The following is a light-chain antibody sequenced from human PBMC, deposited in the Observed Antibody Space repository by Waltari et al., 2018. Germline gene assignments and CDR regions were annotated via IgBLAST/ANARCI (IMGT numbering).Light chain of an antibody. CDR2: EGS. Sequence: QSALTQPASVSGSPGHSLTLSCTGTSSDVGGYNLVSWYQQHPGKAPKFIIYEGSKRPSGVSTRFSGSKSGNTASLTISGLQAEDEADYYCCSYAGSRTFVFGTGTKVTVL. CDR3: CSYAGSRTFV. V-gene: IGLV2-23*01. J-gene: IGLJ1*01. CDR1: SSDVGGYNL.